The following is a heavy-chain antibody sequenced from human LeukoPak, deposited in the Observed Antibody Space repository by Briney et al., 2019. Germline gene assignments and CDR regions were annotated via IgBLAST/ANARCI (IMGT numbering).Heavy chain of an antibody. V-gene: IGHV5-51*06. D-gene: IGHD3-10*01. J-gene: IGHJ4*02. CDR2: IYPDDSDT. CDR3: ARSYGTWNYADY. Sequence: GESLKISCQGSGYNFTIHWIAWVRPMPGKGLELMGIIYPDDSDTRYSPSFQGQVTISADKSITTAYLQWSSLKASDTAMYYCARSYGTWNYADYWGQGTLVTVSS. CDR1: GYNFTIHW.